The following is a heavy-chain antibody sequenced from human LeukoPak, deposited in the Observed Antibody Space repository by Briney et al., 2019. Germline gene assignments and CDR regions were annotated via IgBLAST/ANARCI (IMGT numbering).Heavy chain of an antibody. D-gene: IGHD3-10*02. J-gene: IGHJ4*01. CDR1: GFSFDDYA. V-gene: IGHV3-9*01. CDR2: ISSNANNR. Sequence: PGVSLRLSCAAAGFSFDDYALHWVRQPPGKGLQWVSGISSNANNRHYADAVKGRFSISRDSARNSLYLQMNSLNVEDTGLYFCTRGALFGAEDGSPTFDYWGHGTLVTVPS. CDR3: TRGALFGAEDGSPTFDY.